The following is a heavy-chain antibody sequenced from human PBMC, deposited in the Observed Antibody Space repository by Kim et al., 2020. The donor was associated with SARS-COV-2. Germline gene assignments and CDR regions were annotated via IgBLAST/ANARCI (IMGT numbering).Heavy chain of an antibody. CDR2: INHSGST. D-gene: IGHD6-19*01. V-gene: IGHV4-34*01. CDR1: GGSFSGYY. CDR3: AREAISGWYTYSFDY. Sequence: SETLSLTCAVYGGSFSGYYWSWIRQPPGKGLEWIGEINHSGSTNYNPSLKSRVTISVDTSKNQFSLKLSSVTAADTAVYYCAREAISGWYTYSFDYWGQGTLVTVSS. J-gene: IGHJ4*02.